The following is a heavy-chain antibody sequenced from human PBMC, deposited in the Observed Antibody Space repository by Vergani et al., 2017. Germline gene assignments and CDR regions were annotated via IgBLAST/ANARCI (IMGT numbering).Heavy chain of an antibody. J-gene: IGHJ4*02. D-gene: IGHD3-10*01. Sequence: QVQLQESGPGLVKPSETLSLTCAVYGGSFSGYYWSWIRQPPGKGLEWIGQINPSGSTNYNPSLKSRVTISVDTSKNQFSLKLSSVTAADTAVYYCATAPRGHYWGQGTLVIVSS. CDR3: ATAPRGHY. CDR2: INPSGST. V-gene: IGHV4-34*01. CDR1: GGSFSGYY.